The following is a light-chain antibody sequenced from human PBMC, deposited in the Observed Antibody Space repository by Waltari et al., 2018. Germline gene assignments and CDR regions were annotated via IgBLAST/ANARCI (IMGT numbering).Light chain of an antibody. J-gene: IGLJ3*02. Sequence: QSALTQPASVSVSPGQSISISCIGTSSDIGTFNLVSWYLQYPGTAPKLLIYDVSQRPSGVSNRFSGSKSGNTASLTISGLQAEDEAIYYCCSYAGSRTWVFGGGAKLTVL. CDR2: DVS. CDR1: SSDIGTFNL. V-gene: IGLV2-23*02. CDR3: CSYAGSRTWV.